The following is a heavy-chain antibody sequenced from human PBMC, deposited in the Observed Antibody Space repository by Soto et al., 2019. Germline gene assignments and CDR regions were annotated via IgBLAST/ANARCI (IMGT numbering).Heavy chain of an antibody. CDR3: ARGPSGDKVDY. CDR1: GGSISNVNDC. J-gene: IGHJ4*02. CDR2: IYSGGSI. V-gene: IGHV4-30-4*01. Sequence: QVQLQESGPGLVKPSQTLSLTCIVSGGSISNVNDCWSWIRQRPDKGLEWIGHIYSGGSIYNNPSLTXRXTXSXXTSKNQFSLQLSSVSAADTAVYYCARGPSGDKVDYWGQGTLVTVSS. D-gene: IGHD7-27*01.